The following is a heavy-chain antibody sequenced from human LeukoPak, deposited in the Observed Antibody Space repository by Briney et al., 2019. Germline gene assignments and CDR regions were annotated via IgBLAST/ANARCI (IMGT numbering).Heavy chain of an antibody. D-gene: IGHD6-19*01. CDR2: IYTTGST. Sequence: PSETLSLTCTVSGGSISSYYLTWIRQPAGKGLEWIGRIYTTGSTNYNPSLNSRVTMSVDTSKNQFSLKLSSGTAADTAVYYCSRQLAVAGKAGFDYWGQGTLVTVSS. CDR1: GGSISSYY. J-gene: IGHJ4*02. CDR3: SRQLAVAGKAGFDY. V-gene: IGHV4-4*07.